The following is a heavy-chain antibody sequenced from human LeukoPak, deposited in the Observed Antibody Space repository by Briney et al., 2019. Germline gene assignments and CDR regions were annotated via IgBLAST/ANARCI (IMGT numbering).Heavy chain of an antibody. Sequence: GGSLRLSCAASGFTFSSSSMNWVRQAPGKGLEWLSYISGSSSTIYYADSVRGRFTISRDNAKNSLYLQMNSLRDEDTAVYYCARDQRAYCSTTSCKYNWFDPWGQGTLVTVSS. CDR2: ISGSSSTI. D-gene: IGHD2-2*01. V-gene: IGHV3-48*02. J-gene: IGHJ5*02. CDR3: ARDQRAYCSTTSCKYNWFDP. CDR1: GFTFSSSS.